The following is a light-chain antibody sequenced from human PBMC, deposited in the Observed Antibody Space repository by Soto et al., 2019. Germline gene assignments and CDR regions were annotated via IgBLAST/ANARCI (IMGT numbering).Light chain of an antibody. J-gene: IGKJ4*01. CDR3: QHDDSLPLT. CDR1: QTIDSY. V-gene: IGKV1-33*01. CDR2: DAS. Sequence: DIQMTQSPSSLSASVGDRVTITCRASQTIDSYLSWYQQKPGKAPKLLIYDASNLETGVPSKLRGSGSGTDLTLTICSLQPEDIANYYCQHDDSLPLTFGGGTKVDI.